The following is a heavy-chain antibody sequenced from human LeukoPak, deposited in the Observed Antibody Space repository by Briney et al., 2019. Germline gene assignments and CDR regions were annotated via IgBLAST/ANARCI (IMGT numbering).Heavy chain of an antibody. CDR2: LSRSSGYI. CDR1: GLTFSRCC. Sequence: PGGTLRLFCAFSGLTFSRCCMNCVRQAPGKGREWVSSLSRSSGYIFYADSAKGRFTTSRDNAKNSLYLQMNSLIAEDTAVYYCARIPPRAIFGVVYGWGQGTLVTVSS. D-gene: IGHD3-3*01. V-gene: IGHV3-21*01. J-gene: IGHJ4*02. CDR3: ARIPPRAIFGVVYG.